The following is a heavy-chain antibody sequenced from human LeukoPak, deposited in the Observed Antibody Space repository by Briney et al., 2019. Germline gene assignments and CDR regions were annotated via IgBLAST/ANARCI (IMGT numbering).Heavy chain of an antibody. J-gene: IGHJ2*01. Sequence: ASVKVSCKASGYTFTSYGISWVRQAPGQGLEWMGWISAYNGNTNYAQKLQGRVTMTTDTSTSTAYMELRSLRSDDTAVYYCARDFLGRSYPEKLSYWYFDLWGRGTLVTVSS. CDR3: ARDFLGRSYPEKLSYWYFDL. CDR2: ISAYNGNT. D-gene: IGHD1-26*01. CDR1: GYTFTSYG. V-gene: IGHV1-18*01.